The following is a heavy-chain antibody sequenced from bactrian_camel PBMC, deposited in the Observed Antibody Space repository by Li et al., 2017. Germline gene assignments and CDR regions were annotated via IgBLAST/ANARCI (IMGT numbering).Heavy chain of an antibody. D-gene: IGHD7*01. Sequence: HVQLVESGGGSCRPGGSLTLSGAASGLVYPFWSMAWFRQAPGKEREGVARIDTRTTSPFYADSVKGRFTISMDNAENTVYLQMSSLEPEDSGVYFCAADQGGGVCGWDRSWFIYWGQGTQVTVS. CDR2: IDTRTTSP. J-gene: IGHJ4*01. CDR3: AADQGGGVCGWDRSWFIY. CDR1: GLVYPFWS. V-gene: IGHV3S61*01.